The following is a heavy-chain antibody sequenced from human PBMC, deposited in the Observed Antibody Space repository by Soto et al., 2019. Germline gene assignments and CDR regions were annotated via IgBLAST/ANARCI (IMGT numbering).Heavy chain of an antibody. CDR3: ARAQYTGSYFDACDV. CDR1: GFSFSSYG. V-gene: IGHV3-33*03. Sequence: QVHLVESGGGVVQPGRSLRLSCAASGFSFSSYGMHWVGQAPGKGLDWVADIWYDGSNKYYAESVKGRFTISRDNSKNTLYVQMHSLPVEDTVVYYCARAQYTGSYFDACDVWGRGTMVTVSS. D-gene: IGHD1-26*01. J-gene: IGHJ3*01. CDR2: IWYDGSNK.